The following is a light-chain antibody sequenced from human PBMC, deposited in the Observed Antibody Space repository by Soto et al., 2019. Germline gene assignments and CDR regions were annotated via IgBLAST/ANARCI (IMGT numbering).Light chain of an antibody. J-gene: IGKJ1*01. CDR1: QSISIY. CDR3: LQDFNYPRT. V-gene: IGKV1-6*01. CDR2: AAS. Sequence: IKMTQSPSSLSASVGGVVTITSRASQSISIYLNWYQLKPGKAPRLLIYAASSLQSGVPSRFSGRGSGTDFTLTISSLQLEDLATYYCLQDFNYPRTFGQGTKVDI.